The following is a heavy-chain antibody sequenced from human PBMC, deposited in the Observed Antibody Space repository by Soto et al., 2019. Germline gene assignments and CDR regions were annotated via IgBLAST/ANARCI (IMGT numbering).Heavy chain of an antibody. CDR1: GGSISSYY. CDR2: IYYSGST. J-gene: IGHJ5*02. V-gene: IGHV4-59*01. CDR3: ARDSPLRGVDP. D-gene: IGHD2-15*01. Sequence: SETLSLTCTVSGGSISSYYWSWIRQPPGKGLEWIGYIYYSGSTNYNPSLKSRVTISVDTSKNQFSLKLSSVTAADTAVYYCARDSPLRGVDPWGQGTLVTVS.